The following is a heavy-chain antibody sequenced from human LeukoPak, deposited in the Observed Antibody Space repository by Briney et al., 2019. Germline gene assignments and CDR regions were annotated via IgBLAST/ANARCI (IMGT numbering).Heavy chain of an antibody. Sequence: PGGSLRLSCAASGFTFSSYAMSWVRQAPGKGLEWVSAISGSGGSTYYADSVKGRFTISRDNSKNTLYLQMNSLRAEDTAVYYCAKDRLAYYYDSSGYYGLYDYWGQGTLVTVSS. CDR2: ISGSGGST. J-gene: IGHJ4*02. D-gene: IGHD3-22*01. CDR3: AKDRLAYYYDSSGYYGLYDY. CDR1: GFTFSSYA. V-gene: IGHV3-23*01.